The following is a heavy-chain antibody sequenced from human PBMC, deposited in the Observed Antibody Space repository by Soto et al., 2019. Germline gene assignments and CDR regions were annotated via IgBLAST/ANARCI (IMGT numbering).Heavy chain of an antibody. V-gene: IGHV3-11*06. Sequence: QRLRNGAAGCNCGDFDVNRIRKTPGKGLGWIGYSSNSGSFTRYADSVKGRFSISRDNAKNSLYLQINSLRGVDMSIYYCVRSSNYYNRLDFWGQGTPVTVSS. CDR1: GCNCGDFD. D-gene: IGHD6-6*01. CDR3: VRSSNYYNRLDF. J-gene: IGHJ6*02. CDR2: SSNSGSFT.